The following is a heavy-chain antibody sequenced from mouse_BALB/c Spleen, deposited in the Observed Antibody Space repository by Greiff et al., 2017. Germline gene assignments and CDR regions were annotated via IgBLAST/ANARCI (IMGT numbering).Heavy chain of an antibody. J-gene: IGHJ2*01. CDR3: ARNYGSSYYIDY. Sequence: QVQLKESGAELARPGASVKLSCKASGYTFTSYWMQWVKQRPGQGLEWIGAIYPGDGDTRYTQKFKGKATLTADKSSSTAYMQLSSLASEDSAVYYCARNYGSSYYIDYWGQGTTLTVSS. CDR2: IYPGDGDT. D-gene: IGHD1-1*01. CDR1: GYTFTSYW. V-gene: IGHV1-87*01.